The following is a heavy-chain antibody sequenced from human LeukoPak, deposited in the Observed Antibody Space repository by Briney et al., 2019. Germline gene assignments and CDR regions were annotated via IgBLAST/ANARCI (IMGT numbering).Heavy chain of an antibody. D-gene: IGHD3-10*01. CDR1: GGSISSDY. Sequence: PSETLSLTCIISGGSISSDYWSWIRQPPGKGPECIGYIHYSGSTSYNPSLKSRVTISVDTSKNQFSLKLTSVTAADTAVYYCARVITMVRGIVDSYYMDVWGKGTTVTVSS. CDR2: IHYSGST. CDR3: ARVITMVRGIVDSYYMDV. V-gene: IGHV4-59*01. J-gene: IGHJ6*03.